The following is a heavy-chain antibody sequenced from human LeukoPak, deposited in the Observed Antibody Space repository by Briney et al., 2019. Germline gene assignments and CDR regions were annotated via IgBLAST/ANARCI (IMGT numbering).Heavy chain of an antibody. D-gene: IGHD1-1*01. CDR3: ARDRGTWNDDGFDY. CDR2: INPNSGDT. J-gene: IGHJ4*02. CDR1: GYTFTGYY. Sequence: ASVKVSCKASGYTFTGYYMHWVRQAPGQGLEWMGWINPNSGDTNFVQEFQGRVSMTRDTSISTAHMELSRLRSDDTAVYYRARDRGTWNDDGFDYWGQGTLVTVSS. V-gene: IGHV1-2*02.